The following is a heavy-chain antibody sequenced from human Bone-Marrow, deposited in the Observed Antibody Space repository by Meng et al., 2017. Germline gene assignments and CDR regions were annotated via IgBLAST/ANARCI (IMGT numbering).Heavy chain of an antibody. CDR1: GYTFTSYG. CDR3: ARASTVVTRSSFDP. D-gene: IGHD4-23*01. V-gene: IGHV1-18*01. CDR2: ISAYKGNT. Sequence: QVQLVQSVGEVKKPGASVKVSCKASGYTFTSYGISWVRQAPGQGLEWMGWISAYKGNTNYVQKFQGRVTMTTDTSTSTAYMELRSLRSDDTAVYYCARASTVVTRSSFDPWGQGTLVTVSS. J-gene: IGHJ5*02.